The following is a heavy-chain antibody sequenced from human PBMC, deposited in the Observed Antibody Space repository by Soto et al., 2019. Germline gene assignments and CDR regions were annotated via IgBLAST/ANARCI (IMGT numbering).Heavy chain of an antibody. D-gene: IGHD6-19*01. CDR3: AKGRGSGWAWYFDN. V-gene: IGHV3-23*01. CDR2: IRDNGASN. Sequence: GGSLRLSCAASGFTFKESAMNWVRQAPGKGMEWVASIRDNGASNWYAEYVEGRISISRDNSKNTLYLQMNSLRGEDTAVYYCAKGRGSGWAWYFDNWGQGTLVTVSS. J-gene: IGHJ4*02. CDR1: GFTFKESA.